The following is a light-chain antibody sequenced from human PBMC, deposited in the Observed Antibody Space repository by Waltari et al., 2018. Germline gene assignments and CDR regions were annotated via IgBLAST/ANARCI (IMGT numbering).Light chain of an antibody. V-gene: IGLV3-25*03. CDR3: QSADSSGDFVV. J-gene: IGLJ2*01. Sequence: SSELTQPPSVSVSPGQTARITCSAEKLPNQYAYWYQQKPGQAPVLLIYRDVERPSGIPERFSGSSSGTTVTLTISGVQAEDEADYYCQSADSSGDFVVFGGGTKLTVL. CDR1: KLPNQY. CDR2: RDV.